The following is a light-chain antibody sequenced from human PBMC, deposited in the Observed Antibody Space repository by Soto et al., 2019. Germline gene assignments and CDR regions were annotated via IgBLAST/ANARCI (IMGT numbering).Light chain of an antibody. CDR3: QQYNSYSWT. CDR1: QTISSW. V-gene: IGKV1-5*03. J-gene: IGKJ1*01. Sequence: DIQMTQSPSTLSGSVGDRVTITFRASQTISSWLAWYQQKPGKAPKLLIYKASTLKSGVPSRFSGSGSGTEFTLTITGLQSEDFAVYYCQQYNSYSWTFGQGTKVDIK. CDR2: KAS.